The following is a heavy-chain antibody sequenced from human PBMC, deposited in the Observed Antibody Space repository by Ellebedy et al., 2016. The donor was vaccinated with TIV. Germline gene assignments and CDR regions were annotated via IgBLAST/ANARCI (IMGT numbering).Heavy chain of an antibody. V-gene: IGHV4-59*01. Sequence: MPSETLSLTCTVSGDSISSYYWSWIRQPPGKGLEWIGYICCQGSTNYNPSLKSRVTISVDTSKITFSLKLSSVTAADTALYYCARGQSPIPFYYFDYWGQGILVTVSS. J-gene: IGHJ4*02. CDR2: ICCQGST. CDR1: GDSISSYY. D-gene: IGHD3-3*01. CDR3: ARGQSPIPFYYFDY.